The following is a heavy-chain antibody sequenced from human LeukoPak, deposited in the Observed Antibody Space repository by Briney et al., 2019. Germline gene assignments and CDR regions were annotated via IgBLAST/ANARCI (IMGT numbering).Heavy chain of an antibody. D-gene: IGHD3-10*01. CDR1: GFTVSDNY. CDR3: ARDMYDNGWSSFDY. V-gene: IGHV3-66*01. J-gene: IGHJ4*02. CDR2: FYSGGST. Sequence: GGSLRLSCAASGFTVSDNYMSWVRQAPGKGLEWVSVFYSGGSTRYADSVKGRFTISRDNSKNTLYLQMNSLRAEDTALYYCARDMYDNGWSSFDYWGQGTLVTVSS.